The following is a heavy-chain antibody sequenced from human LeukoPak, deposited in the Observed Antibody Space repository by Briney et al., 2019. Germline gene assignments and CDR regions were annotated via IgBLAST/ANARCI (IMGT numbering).Heavy chain of an antibody. CDR2: IKQDGSEK. V-gene: IGHV3-7*01. CDR1: GFTFSSYA. Sequence: GGSLRLSCAASGFTFSSYAMSWVRQAPGKGLGWVANIKQDGSEKYYVDSVKGRFTISRDNVKNSLYLQMNSLRAEDTAVYYCARDEGTDYWGQGTLVTVSS. J-gene: IGHJ4*02. D-gene: IGHD1-1*01. CDR3: ARDEGTDY.